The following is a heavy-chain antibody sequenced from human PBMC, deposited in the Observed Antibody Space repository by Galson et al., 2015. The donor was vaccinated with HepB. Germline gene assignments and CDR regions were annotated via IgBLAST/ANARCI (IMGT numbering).Heavy chain of an antibody. J-gene: IGHJ4*02. D-gene: IGHD1-26*01. CDR1: GFTFSSYA. V-gene: IGHV3-23*01. CDR3: AKDRVSGWELLRHTPLDY. Sequence: SLRLSCAASGFTFSSYAMSWVRQAPGKGLEWVSAISGSGGSTYYADSVKGRFTISRDNSKNTLYLQMNSLRAEDTAVYYCAKDRVSGWELLRHTPLDYWGQGTLVTVSS. CDR2: ISGSGGST.